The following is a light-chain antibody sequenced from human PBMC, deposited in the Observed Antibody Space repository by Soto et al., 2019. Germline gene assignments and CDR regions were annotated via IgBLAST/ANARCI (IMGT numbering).Light chain of an antibody. V-gene: IGKV3-15*01. J-gene: IGKJ4*01. CDR2: GAF. CDR3: QQYNDWPLT. Sequence: EIVMTQSPATLSMFRGERATLSCRASQSVSSDLGWYQQKPGQAPRLLIHGAFIRAAGVPARFSGSGSGTESTLTISSLQSEDSAVYYCQQYNDWPLTFGGGTQVDI. CDR1: QSVSSD.